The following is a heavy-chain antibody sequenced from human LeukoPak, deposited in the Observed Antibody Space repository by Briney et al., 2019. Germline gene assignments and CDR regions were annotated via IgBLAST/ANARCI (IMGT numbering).Heavy chain of an antibody. CDR3: AKGAMPYYDGSGYNYFDY. J-gene: IGHJ4*02. D-gene: IGHD3-22*01. CDR1: GFTFSAYA. CDR2: MSGSGGMT. V-gene: IGHV3-23*01. Sequence: PGRSLRLSCAVSGFTFSAYAMSWVRQAPGKGLGWLSGMSGSGGMTYYADSVKGRFSISRDNSKNTLHLQMNSLRAEDTAVYYCAKGAMPYYDGSGYNYFDYWGQGTPVTVSS.